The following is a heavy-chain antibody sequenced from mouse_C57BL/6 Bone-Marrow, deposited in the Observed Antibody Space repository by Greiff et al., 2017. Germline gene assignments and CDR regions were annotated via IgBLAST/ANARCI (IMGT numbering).Heavy chain of an antibody. CDR3: TSSTTVAYYAMDY. CDR1: GFNIKDDY. Sequence: VQLQQSGAELVRPGASVKLSCTASGFNIKDDYMHWVKQRPEQGLEWIGWIDPENGDTEYASKFQGKATITADTSSTTAYLQLSSLTSEDTDVYCCTSSTTVAYYAMDYWGRGTSVTVSS. J-gene: IGHJ4*01. D-gene: IGHD1-1*01. CDR2: IDPENGDT. V-gene: IGHV14-4*01.